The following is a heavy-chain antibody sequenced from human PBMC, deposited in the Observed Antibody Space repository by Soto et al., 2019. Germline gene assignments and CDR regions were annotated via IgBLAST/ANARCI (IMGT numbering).Heavy chain of an antibody. CDR3: TSSKGYCSGGSCYLAPFDI. V-gene: IGHV3-73*01. D-gene: IGHD2-15*01. CDR2: IRSKANSYAT. CDR1: GFTFSGSA. Sequence: GGSLRLSCAASGFTFSGSAMHWVRQASGKGLEWVGRIRSKANSYATAYAASVKGRFTISRDDSKNTAYLQMNSLKTEDTAVYYCTSSKGYCSGGSCYLAPFDIWGQGTMVTVSS. J-gene: IGHJ3*02.